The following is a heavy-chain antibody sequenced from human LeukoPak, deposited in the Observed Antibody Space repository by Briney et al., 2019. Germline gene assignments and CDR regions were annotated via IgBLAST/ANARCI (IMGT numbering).Heavy chain of an antibody. Sequence: ASVKVSCKASGYTFTDYYIYWVRQAPGQGLEWMGWINPNSGDTNYALRFQDRVTMTSDTSISTAYMELSRLRSDDTAVNYCARDAIGVVGTISWFDPWGQGTLVTVSS. CDR2: INPNSGDT. V-gene: IGHV1-2*02. D-gene: IGHD1-26*01. J-gene: IGHJ5*02. CDR3: ARDAIGVVGTISWFDP. CDR1: GYTFTDYY.